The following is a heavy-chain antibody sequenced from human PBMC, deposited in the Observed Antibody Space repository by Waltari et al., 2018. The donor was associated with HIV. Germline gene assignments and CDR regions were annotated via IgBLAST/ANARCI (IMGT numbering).Heavy chain of an antibody. CDR1: GYTFTSYG. CDR3: ARVGCSSASCYNGWFDP. Sequence: QVQLVQSGAEVKKPGASVKVSCKASGYTFTSYGISWVRQAPGQGLEWIGWISAYKGITNYAQKLQGRVTMTTDTSTSTAYMELRSLRSDDTAGYYCARVGCSSASCYNGWFDPWGQGTLVTVSS. CDR2: ISAYKGIT. V-gene: IGHV1-18*01. J-gene: IGHJ5*02. D-gene: IGHD2-2*02.